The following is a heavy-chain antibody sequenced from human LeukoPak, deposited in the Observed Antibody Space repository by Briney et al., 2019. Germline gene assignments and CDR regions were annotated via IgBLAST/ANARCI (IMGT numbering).Heavy chain of an antibody. J-gene: IGHJ6*03. CDR3: ARGGYYYGSGSLSHMDV. V-gene: IGHV3-7*01. Sequence: GGSLRLSCAASGFTFSSYWMSWVRQAPGKGLEWVANIKQDGSEKYYVDSVKGRFTISRDNAKNSLYLQMNSLRAEDTAVYYCARGGYYYGSGSLSHMDVWGKGTTVTISS. CDR2: IKQDGSEK. CDR1: GFTFSSYW. D-gene: IGHD3-10*01.